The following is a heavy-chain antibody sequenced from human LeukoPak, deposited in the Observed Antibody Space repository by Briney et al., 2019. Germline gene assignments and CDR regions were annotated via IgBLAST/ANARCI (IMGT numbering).Heavy chain of an antibody. D-gene: IGHD6-25*01. CDR2: ISTGSNTI. CDR3: ARGGIDL. J-gene: IGHJ2*01. V-gene: IGHV3-48*01. CDR1: GFTFRSYS. Sequence: GVSLRLSCAASGFTFRSYSMNWVRQTPGKGLEWVSYISTGSNTIYNADSVKGRFTISRDDAKNSLFLQMNSLRAEDTAVYYCARGGIDLWGRGTLVTVSS.